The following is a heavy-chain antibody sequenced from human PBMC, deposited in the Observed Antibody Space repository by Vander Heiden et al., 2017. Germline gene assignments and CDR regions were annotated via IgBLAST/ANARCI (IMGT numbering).Heavy chain of an antibody. Sequence: QLQLVQSGAEVTKPGASVKVSCMASGYTVTSFDINWVRQAAGQGLEWMGWVNPNSGNTGYAQKFQGRVTMTRNTSISTAYMDLSSLRTDDTAVYYCARGAPGAYCSGGTCPYFDYWGQGTLVTVSS. J-gene: IGHJ4*02. V-gene: IGHV1-8*01. D-gene: IGHD2-15*01. CDR3: ARGAPGAYCSGGTCPYFDY. CDR1: GYTVTSFD. CDR2: VNPNSGNT.